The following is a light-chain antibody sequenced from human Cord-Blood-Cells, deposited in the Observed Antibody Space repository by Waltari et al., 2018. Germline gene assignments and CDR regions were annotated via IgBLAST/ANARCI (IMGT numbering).Light chain of an antibody. Sequence: ALTQPSSVPLSPRPSLTTPCPLTSSDRRGYHYVSWYQQHPGKAPKLMIYDVSKRPSGVSNRFSGSKSGNTASLTISGLQAEDEADYYCSSYTSSSTPYVFGTGTKVTVL. J-gene: IGLJ1*01. CDR2: DVS. CDR1: SSDRRGYHY. CDR3: SSYTSSSTPYV. V-gene: IGLV2-14*01.